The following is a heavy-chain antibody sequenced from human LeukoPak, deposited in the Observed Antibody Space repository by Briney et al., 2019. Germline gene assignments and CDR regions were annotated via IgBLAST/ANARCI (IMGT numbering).Heavy chain of an antibody. D-gene: IGHD3-22*01. CDR2: ISGSGGSP. CDR3: AKDLLRAYYYDSSGPFDY. Sequence: GGSLRLSCAASGFTFSSYGMSWVRQAPGKGVECVAAISGSGGSPYYADSVKGRFTISRDNSKNSLYLQMNSLRAEDTAVYYCAKDLLRAYYYDSSGPFDYWGQGTLVTVSS. V-gene: IGHV3-23*01. CDR1: GFTFSSYG. J-gene: IGHJ4*02.